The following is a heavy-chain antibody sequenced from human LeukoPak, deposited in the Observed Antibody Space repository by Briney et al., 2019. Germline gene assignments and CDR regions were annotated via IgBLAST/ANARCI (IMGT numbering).Heavy chain of an antibody. CDR3: ARDNGDHSFDN. CDR2: ISYTGST. CDR1: GGSISTYY. D-gene: IGHD4-17*01. Sequence: PSETLSLTCTVPGGSISTYYWSWIRQPPGKGLEWMGYISYTGSTDYNPSLKRRVTMSVDTSKNQFSLKVSSVTAADTAVYYCARDNGDHSFDNWGQGTLVTVSS. V-gene: IGHV4-59*01. J-gene: IGHJ4*02.